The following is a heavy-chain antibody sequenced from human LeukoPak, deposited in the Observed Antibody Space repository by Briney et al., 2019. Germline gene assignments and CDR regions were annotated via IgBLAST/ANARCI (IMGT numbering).Heavy chain of an antibody. V-gene: IGHV4-34*01. CDR1: GGSFSGYY. CDR3: ARGRTPRITMVRGVIYLDY. CDR2: INHSGST. Sequence: SETLSLTCAVYGGSFSGYYWSWIRQPPGKGLEWIGEINHSGSTNYNPSLKSRVTISVDTSKNQFPLKLSSVTAADTAVYYCARGRTPRITMVRGVIYLDYWGQGTLVTVSS. D-gene: IGHD3-10*01. J-gene: IGHJ4*02.